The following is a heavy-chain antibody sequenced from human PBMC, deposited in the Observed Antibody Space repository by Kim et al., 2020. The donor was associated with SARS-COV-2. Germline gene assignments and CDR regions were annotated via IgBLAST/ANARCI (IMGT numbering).Heavy chain of an antibody. J-gene: IGHJ3*02. CDR3: ASSVVVVPAAINAFDI. Sequence: GESLKISCKGSGYSFTSYWIGWVRQMPGKGLEWMGIIYPGDSDTRYSPSFQGQVTISADKSISTAYLQWSSLKASDTAMYYCASSVVVVPAAINAFDIWGQGTMVTVSS. CDR2: IYPGDSDT. CDR1: GYSFTSYW. V-gene: IGHV5-51*01. D-gene: IGHD2-2*02.